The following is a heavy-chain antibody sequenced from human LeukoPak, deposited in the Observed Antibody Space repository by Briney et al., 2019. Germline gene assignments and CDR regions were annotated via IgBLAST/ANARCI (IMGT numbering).Heavy chain of an antibody. D-gene: IGHD6-6*01. J-gene: IGHJ5*02. V-gene: IGHV3-23*01. CDR2: ISGSGGST. CDR3: AKDPIAARLVSWFDP. Sequence: GGSLRLSCAASGFTFSNSAMSWVRQAPGKGLEWVSAISGSGGSTYYADSVKGRFTISRDNSKNMLYLQMNSLRAEDTAVYYCAKDPIAARLVSWFDPWGQGTLVTVSS. CDR1: GFTFSNSA.